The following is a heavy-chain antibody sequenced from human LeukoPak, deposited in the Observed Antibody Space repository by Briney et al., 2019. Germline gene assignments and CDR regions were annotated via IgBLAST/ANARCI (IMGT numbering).Heavy chain of an antibody. CDR2: IWCDGSNK. J-gene: IGHJ4*02. CDR3: ARERDIVVVPAAILRY. D-gene: IGHD2-2*01. Sequence: GGSLRLSCAASGFTFSSYGMNWVRQAPGKGLEWVAVIWCDGSNKYYADSVKGRFTISRDNSKNTLYLQMNSLRAEDTAVYYCARERDIVVVPAAILRYWGQGTLVTVSS. V-gene: IGHV3-33*01. CDR1: GFTFSSYG.